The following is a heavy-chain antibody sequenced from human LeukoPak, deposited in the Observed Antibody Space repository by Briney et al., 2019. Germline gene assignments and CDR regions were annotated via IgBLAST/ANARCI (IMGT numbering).Heavy chain of an antibody. CDR1: GGSISSGDYY. CDR2: IYYSGST. V-gene: IGHV4-39*01. D-gene: IGHD6-6*01. CDR3: ATRSALDYYLDV. Sequence: SQTLSLTCTVSGGSISSGDYYWSWIRQPPGKGLEWIGNIYYSGSTYYNPSLKSRVTISVDQSKDQFSLKVTSVTAADTAVYYCATRSALDYYLDVWGKGTTVTVSS. J-gene: IGHJ6*03.